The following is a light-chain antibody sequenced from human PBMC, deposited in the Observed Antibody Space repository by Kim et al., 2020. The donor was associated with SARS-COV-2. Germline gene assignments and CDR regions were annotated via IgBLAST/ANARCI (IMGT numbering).Light chain of an antibody. CDR3: QQYNDWPPMFT. CDR1: QSIRTN. J-gene: IGKJ2*01. V-gene: IGKV3-15*01. CDR2: GAS. Sequence: SPGERVTLSCRASQSIRTNLAWYQQIPGQAPRLLISGASARATGVPARFSGSGSGTEFTLTISSLQSEDFAVYYCQQYNDWPPMFTFGQGTKLEIK.